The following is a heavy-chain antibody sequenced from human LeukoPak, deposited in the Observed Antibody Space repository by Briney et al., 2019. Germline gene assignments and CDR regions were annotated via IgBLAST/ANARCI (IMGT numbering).Heavy chain of an antibody. CDR2: INHSGGT. V-gene: IGHV4-34*01. J-gene: IGHJ3*02. Sequence: SETLSLTCAVYGASFNGYYWSWIRQPPGKGLEGIGEINHSGGTNYNPSLKSRVTISVDTSKNQFSLKLSSVTAADTAVYYCARERGYYDILTGYYINDAFDIWGQGTMVTVSS. CDR1: GASFNGYY. D-gene: IGHD3-9*01. CDR3: ARERGYYDILTGYYINDAFDI.